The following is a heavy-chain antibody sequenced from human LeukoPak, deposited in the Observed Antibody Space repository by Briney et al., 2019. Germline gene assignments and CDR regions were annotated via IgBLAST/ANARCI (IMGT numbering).Heavy chain of an antibody. D-gene: IGHD3-10*01. V-gene: IGHV1-18*01. J-gene: IGHJ4*02. Sequence: ASVKVSCKASGYTFTSYGISWVRQAPGQGLEWMGWISAYNGNTNYAQKLQGRVTMTTDTSTSTAYMELRSLRSDDTAVYYCARDAVILWFGELPPDYWGQGTLVTVSS. CDR2: ISAYNGNT. CDR3: ARDAVILWFGELPPDY. CDR1: GYTFTSYG.